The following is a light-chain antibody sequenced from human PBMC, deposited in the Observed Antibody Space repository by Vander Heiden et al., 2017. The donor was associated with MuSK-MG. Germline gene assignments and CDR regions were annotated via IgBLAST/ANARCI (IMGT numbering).Light chain of an antibody. CDR2: GAS. CDR3: QQYGSSPPWT. V-gene: IGKV3-20*01. J-gene: IGKJ1*01. CDR1: QSVRSSQ. Sequence: IVLTQSPGTLSLSPGERATVSCRASQSVRSSQLAWYQQKPGQAPRLLIYGASSRATGIPDRFSGSGSGTDFTLTISRLEPEDFAVYYCQQYGSSPPWTFGQGTKVEIK.